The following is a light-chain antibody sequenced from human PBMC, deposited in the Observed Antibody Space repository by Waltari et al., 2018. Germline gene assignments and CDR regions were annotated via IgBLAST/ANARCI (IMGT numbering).Light chain of an antibody. CDR3: SLSYSGARPGVV. CDR1: TGTLPDDHS. CDR2: DTT. J-gene: IGLJ2*01. Sequence: QAMVTQEPSLTVSPRGTVTHTCGSSTGTLPDDHSPYWSQPRPGQAPRTLIYDTTNRLSWTPARFSASLLGGNAALTLSGAQPEDEADYYCSLSYSGARPGVVFGGGTKLTVL. V-gene: IGLV7-46*01.